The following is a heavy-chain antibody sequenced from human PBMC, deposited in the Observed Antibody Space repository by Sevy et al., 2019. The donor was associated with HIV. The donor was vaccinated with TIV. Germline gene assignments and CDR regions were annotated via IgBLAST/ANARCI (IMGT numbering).Heavy chain of an antibody. CDR2: INQDGSEE. V-gene: IGHV3-7*01. D-gene: IGHD3-16*01. CDR1: EFNFRSYW. CDR3: ARTGSYADTYYYYYALDV. J-gene: IGHJ6*02. Sequence: GGSLRLSCAASEFNFRSYWMTWVRQAPGKGLEWVANINQDGSEENYVDSVKGRFTIFRDNAKNSLFLQLNSLRAEDTSVYYCARTGSYADTYYYYYALDVWGQGATVTVSS.